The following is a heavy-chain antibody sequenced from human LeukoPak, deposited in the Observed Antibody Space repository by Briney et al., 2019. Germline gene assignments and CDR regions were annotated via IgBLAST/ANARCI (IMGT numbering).Heavy chain of an antibody. CDR3: ASGDTDFDY. Sequence: GGSLRLSCAASGFTFSSYSMNWVRQAPGKGLEWVSYISSSSTIYYADSVKGRFTISRDNAKNSLYLQMNSLRAEDTAVYYCASGDTDFDYWGQGTLVTVSS. J-gene: IGHJ4*02. CDR1: GFTFSSYS. CDR2: ISSSSTI. D-gene: IGHD5-18*01. V-gene: IGHV3-48*04.